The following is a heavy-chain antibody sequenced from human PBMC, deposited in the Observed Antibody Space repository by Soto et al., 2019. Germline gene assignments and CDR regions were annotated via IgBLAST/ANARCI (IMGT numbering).Heavy chain of an antibody. V-gene: IGHV3-30-3*01. D-gene: IGHD6-6*01. J-gene: IGHJ6*02. Sequence: GGSLRLSCAASGFTFSSYAMHWVRQAPGKGLEWVAVISYDGSNKYYADSVKGRFTISRDNSKNTLYLQMNSLRAEDTAVYYCARDMPPSRGYSSSSSVYYYYGMDVWGQGTTVTVSS. CDR1: GFTFSSYA. CDR2: ISYDGSNK. CDR3: ARDMPPSRGYSSSSSVYYYYGMDV.